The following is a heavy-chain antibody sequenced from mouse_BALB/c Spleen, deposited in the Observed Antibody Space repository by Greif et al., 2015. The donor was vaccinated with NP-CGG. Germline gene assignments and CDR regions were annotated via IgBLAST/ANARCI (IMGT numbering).Heavy chain of an antibody. J-gene: IGHJ4*01. Sequence: DVKLQESGPELVKPGASMKISCKASGYSFTGYTMNWVKQSHGKNLEWIGLINPYNGGTSYNQKFKGKATLTVDKSSSTAYMELLSLTSEDSAVYYCARSRGKMIATGAMDYWGQGTSVTVSS. CDR2: INPYNGGT. CDR1: GYSFTGYT. CDR3: ARSRGKMIATGAMDY. V-gene: IGHV1-18*01. D-gene: IGHD2-4*01.